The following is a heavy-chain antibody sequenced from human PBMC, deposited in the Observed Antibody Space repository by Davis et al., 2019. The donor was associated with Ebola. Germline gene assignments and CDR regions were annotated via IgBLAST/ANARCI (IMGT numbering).Heavy chain of an antibody. CDR3: ARVTLVGTLDY. D-gene: IGHD1-26*01. J-gene: IGHJ4*02. V-gene: IGHV3-11*01. Sequence: SVKGRFTISRDNAKNSLSLQMNSLRAEDTAVYYCARVTLVGTLDYWGQGTLVTVSS.